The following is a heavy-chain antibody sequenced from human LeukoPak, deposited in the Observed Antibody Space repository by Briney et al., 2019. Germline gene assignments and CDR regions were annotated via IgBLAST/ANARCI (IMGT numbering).Heavy chain of an antibody. CDR1: GYTFTSYD. CDR2: MNPNRVNT. CDR3: ARGLSMILTLPLGY. J-gene: IGHJ4*02. V-gene: IGHV1-8*01. D-gene: IGHD5/OR15-5a*01. Sequence: ASVKVSCKASGYTFTSYDINWVRQATGQGLEWMGWMNPNRVNTGYAQKFQGRVTMTRNTSISTAYMELGSLRSEDTAVYYCARGLSMILTLPLGYWGQGTLVTVSS.